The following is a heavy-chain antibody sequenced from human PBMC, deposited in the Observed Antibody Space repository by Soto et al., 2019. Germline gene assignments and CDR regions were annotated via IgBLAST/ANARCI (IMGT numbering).Heavy chain of an antibody. V-gene: IGHV3-30*04. D-gene: IGHD5-12*01. J-gene: IGHJ4*02. Sequence: QVQLVESGGGVGQPGRSLRLSCAASGFTFTNYAMHWVRQAPGKGQEWVAVISNDGNTRYYAESVKGRFSISRDNLNNTFYVQVNTLNNEDTAVYYCAASRTSASGSPIAYWGQGTLVTVSS. CDR3: AASRTSASGSPIAY. CDR2: ISNDGNTR. CDR1: GFTFTNYA.